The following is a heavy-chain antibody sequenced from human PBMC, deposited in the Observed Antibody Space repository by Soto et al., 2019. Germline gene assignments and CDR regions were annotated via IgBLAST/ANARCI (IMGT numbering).Heavy chain of an antibody. V-gene: IGHV3-48*02. CDR1: GFTFNIYS. D-gene: IGHD6-19*01. CDR3: ARSVEGHFDY. J-gene: IGHJ4*02. Sequence: GGSLRLSCAASGFTFNIYSMNWIRQAPGKGLEWVSYITSDTLTIRYADSVRGRFIISRDNAGNSVFLQMNSLRDEDTATYYCARSVEGHFDYWGQGALVTVSS. CDR2: ITSDTLTI.